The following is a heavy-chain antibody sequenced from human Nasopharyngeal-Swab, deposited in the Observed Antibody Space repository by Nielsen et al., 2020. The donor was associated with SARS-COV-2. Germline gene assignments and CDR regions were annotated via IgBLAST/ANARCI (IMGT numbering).Heavy chain of an antibody. V-gene: IGHV3-30*02. J-gene: IGHJ6*02. CDR1: GFTFTSHG. D-gene: IGHD3-3*01. CDR3: ARDGLDYDFWSAYFMDV. Sequence: GESLKISCAASGFTFTSHGMYWVRQAPGEGLDWVAFIRNDGSNKNYADSVKGRFTISRDNSKNTLYLQMNSLRAEDTAVYYCARDGLDYDFWSAYFMDVWGQGTTVTVSS. CDR2: IRNDGSNK.